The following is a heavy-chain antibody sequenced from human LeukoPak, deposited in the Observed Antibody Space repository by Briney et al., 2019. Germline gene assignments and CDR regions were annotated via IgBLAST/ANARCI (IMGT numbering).Heavy chain of an antibody. D-gene: IGHD6-19*01. V-gene: IGHV1-2*02. CDR1: GYTFTGYY. CDR2: INPNSGDT. Sequence: GASVKVSCKASGYTFTGYYMHWVRQAPGQGLEWMGWINPNSGDTNYAQKFQGRVTMTRDTSISTAYMELSRLRSDDTAVYYCARDNDSSGDAFDIWGQGTMVTVSS. J-gene: IGHJ3*02. CDR3: ARDNDSSGDAFDI.